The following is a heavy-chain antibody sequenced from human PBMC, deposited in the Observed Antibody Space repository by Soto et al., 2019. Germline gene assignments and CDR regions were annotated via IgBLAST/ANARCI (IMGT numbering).Heavy chain of an antibody. Sequence: PSETLSLTCTVSGGSISSSSYYWGWIRQPPGKGLEWIGSIYYSGSTYYNPSLKSRVTISVDTSKNQFSLKLSSVTAADTAVYYCARGDGSGSYSYYYYYYYGMDVWGQGTTVT. D-gene: IGHD3-10*01. CDR1: GGSISSSSYY. CDR2: IYYSGST. CDR3: ARGDGSGSYSYYYYYYYGMDV. V-gene: IGHV4-39*01. J-gene: IGHJ6*02.